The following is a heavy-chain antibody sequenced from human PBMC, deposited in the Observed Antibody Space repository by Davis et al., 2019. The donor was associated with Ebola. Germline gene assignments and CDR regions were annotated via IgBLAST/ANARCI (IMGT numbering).Heavy chain of an antibody. CDR3: AREPRGYSYGSFYDY. CDR1: GYTFTGYY. J-gene: IGHJ4*02. D-gene: IGHD5-18*01. V-gene: IGHV1-2*04. CDR2: INPNSGGT. Sequence: ASVKVSCKASGYTFTGYYMHWVRQAPGQGLEWMGWINPNSGGTNYAQKFQGWVTVTRDTSISTAYMELSRLRSDDTAVYYCAREPRGYSYGSFYDYWGQGTLVTVSS.